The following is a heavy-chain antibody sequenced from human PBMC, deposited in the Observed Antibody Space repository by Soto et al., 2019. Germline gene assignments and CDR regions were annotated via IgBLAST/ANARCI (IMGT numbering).Heavy chain of an antibody. CDR3: ARGFARDYYYYGMDV. V-gene: IGHV3-74*01. Sequence: GGSLRLSCAASGFTFSSCWMHWVRQAPGKGLVWVSRINSDGSSTSYADSVKGRFTISRDNAKNTLYLQMNSLRAEDTAVYYCARGFARDYYYYGMDVWGQGTTVTVSS. J-gene: IGHJ6*02. CDR1: GFTFSSCW. CDR2: INSDGSST.